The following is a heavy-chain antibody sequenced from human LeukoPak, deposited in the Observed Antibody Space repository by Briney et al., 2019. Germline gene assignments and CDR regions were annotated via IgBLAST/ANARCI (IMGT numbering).Heavy chain of an antibody. D-gene: IGHD1-7*01. J-gene: IGHJ6*03. CDR3: ARGLNYLTYYCYMDV. CDR1: GFTFSSYC. V-gene: IGHV3-48*04. Sequence: PGGSLRLSCAASGFTFSSYCMNWVRQAPGKGLEWVSSISSSGSTIYYADSVKGRFTISSDNPNNSLYLQMNTLRAEDTAVYYCARGLNYLTYYCYMDVWGKGTTLTVSS. CDR2: ISSSGSTI.